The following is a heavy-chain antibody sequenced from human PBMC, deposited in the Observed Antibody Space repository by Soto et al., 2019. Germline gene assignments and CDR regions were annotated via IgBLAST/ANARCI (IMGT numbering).Heavy chain of an antibody. CDR1: GGSISSYY. D-gene: IGHD3-10*01. CDR2: IYYSGST. V-gene: IGHV4-59*01. J-gene: IGHJ5*02. Sequence: SETLSLTCTVSGGSISSYYWSWIRQPPGKGLEWIGYIYYSGSTNYNPSLKSRVTISVDTSKNQFSLKLSSVTAADTAVYYCARVDSFGEPIFPLFDPWGQGTLVTVSS. CDR3: ARVDSFGEPIFPLFDP.